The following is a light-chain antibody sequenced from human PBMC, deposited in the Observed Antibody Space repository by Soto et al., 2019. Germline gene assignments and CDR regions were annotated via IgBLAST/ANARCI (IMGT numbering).Light chain of an antibody. J-gene: IGKJ4*01. CDR3: QQRSAWPFT. V-gene: IGKV3-11*01. Sequence: IVLTQSPATLSLSPGERASLSCRASQTVGKDFDWYQLKPGQAPRLLIFDASTRATGVPPRFSGSRSGSDFTLTISSLDPEDFALYYCQQRSAWPFTFGGGTRVLIK. CDR1: QTVGKD. CDR2: DAS.